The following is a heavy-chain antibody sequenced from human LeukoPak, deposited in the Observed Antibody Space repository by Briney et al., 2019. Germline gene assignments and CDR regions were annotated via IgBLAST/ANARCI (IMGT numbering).Heavy chain of an antibody. D-gene: IGHD6-19*01. CDR2: VSASGAGT. J-gene: IGHJ4*02. CDR3: ANNGGVAVAGSFDN. CDR1: GFTFDSYA. V-gene: IGHV3-23*01. Sequence: GGSLRLSCAASGFTFDSYAMTCVRQAPGKGLEWVSTVSASGAGTYFADSVKGRFTISRDNSKNTLYLQMNYLRAEDTAVYYCANNGGVAVAGSFDNWGQGTLVTVSS.